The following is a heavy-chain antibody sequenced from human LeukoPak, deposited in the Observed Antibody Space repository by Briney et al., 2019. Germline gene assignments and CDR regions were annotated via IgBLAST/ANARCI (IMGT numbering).Heavy chain of an antibody. CDR1: GGSFSGYY. V-gene: IGHV4-34*01. D-gene: IGHD1-26*01. CDR2: INHSGST. J-gene: IGHJ3*02. CDR3: ARLSGRPDAFDI. Sequence: SETLSLTCAVYGGSFSGYYWSWIRQPPGKGLEWIGEINHSGSTNYNPSLKSRVTISVDTSKNQFSLKLSSVTAADTAVYYCARLSGRPDAFDIWGQGTMVTVSS.